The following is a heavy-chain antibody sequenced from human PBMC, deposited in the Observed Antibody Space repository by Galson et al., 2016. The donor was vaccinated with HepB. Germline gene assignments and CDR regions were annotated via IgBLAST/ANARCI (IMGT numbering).Heavy chain of an antibody. CDR2: IFYXGTT. D-gene: IGHD1-1*01. J-gene: IGHJ5*02. Sequence: SPGXGLEWIGSIFYXGTTYXXPSLKSRLTIFLDTSSNPFSLRQRSVTAADTALYXCARHGELDSDRGWFDPWGXGTLVTVS. CDR3: ARHGELDSDRGWFDP. V-gene: IGHV4-39*01.